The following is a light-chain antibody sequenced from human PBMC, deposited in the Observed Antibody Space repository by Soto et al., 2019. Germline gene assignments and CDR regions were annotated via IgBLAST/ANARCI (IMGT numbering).Light chain of an antibody. J-gene: IGKJ1*01. CDR1: QSVSSY. CDR2: DAS. Sequence: EIVLTQSPATLSLSPGDRATLSCRASQSVSSYLACYQQKPGQAPRLLIYDASNRATGIPARFSGSRCGTDFTLTISSLEREEFGVYYWQKSNNWPRTFGQGTKVEIK. V-gene: IGKV3-11*01. CDR3: QKSNNWPRT.